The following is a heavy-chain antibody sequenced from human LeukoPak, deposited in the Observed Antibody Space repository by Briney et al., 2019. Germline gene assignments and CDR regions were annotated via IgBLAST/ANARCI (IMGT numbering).Heavy chain of an antibody. D-gene: IGHD3-10*01. CDR2: ISSSSSTI. V-gene: IGHV3-48*01. CDR3: ATHELKDAFDI. J-gene: IGHJ3*02. Sequence: GGSLRLSCAASGFTFSTYSMNWVRQAPGKGLEWVSYISSSSSTIYYADSVKGRFTISRDNAKNSLYLQMNSLRAEDTAVYYCATHELKDAFDIWGQGTMVTVSS. CDR1: GFTFSTYS.